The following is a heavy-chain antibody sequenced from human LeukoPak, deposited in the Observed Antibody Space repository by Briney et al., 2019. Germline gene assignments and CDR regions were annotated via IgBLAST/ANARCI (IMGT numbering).Heavy chain of an antibody. D-gene: IGHD1-1*01. CDR2: MNPNSGNT. CDR1: GYTFTSYG. Sequence: ASVKVSCKASGYTFTSYGISWVRQAPGQGLEWMGWMNPNSGNTGYAQKFQGRVTMTRNTSISTAYMELSSLRSEDTAVYYCARDRTAGRLDPWGQGTLVTVSS. CDR3: ARDRTAGRLDP. V-gene: IGHV1-8*02. J-gene: IGHJ5*02.